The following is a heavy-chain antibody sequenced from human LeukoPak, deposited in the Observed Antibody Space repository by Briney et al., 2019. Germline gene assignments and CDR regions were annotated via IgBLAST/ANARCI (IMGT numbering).Heavy chain of an antibody. CDR3: ARPKDSGDSVVAFDS. V-gene: IGHV3-74*01. J-gene: IGHJ4*02. CDR1: GFTFSSYW. Sequence: GGSLRLSCAASGFTFSSYWMHWVRQAPGKGLVWVSRINKDGSSTTYADSVKGRFTISRDNAENTLYLQLSSLRGEDTAVYYCARPKDSGDSVVAFDSSGQGTLVTVSS. CDR2: INKDGSST. D-gene: IGHD4-17*01.